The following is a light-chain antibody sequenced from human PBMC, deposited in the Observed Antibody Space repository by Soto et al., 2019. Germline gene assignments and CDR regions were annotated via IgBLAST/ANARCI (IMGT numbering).Light chain of an antibody. J-gene: IGKJ1*01. V-gene: IGKV3-20*01. CDR3: QRYGGSPRT. Sequence: EIVLTQSPVTLSLSPGERGTLSRRASQSVGTSLAWYQQKPGQAPRLLIYGASNRATGIPDRFSGSGSGTDFTLTISKLEPEDFAVYHCQRYGGSPRTFGQGTKVDIK. CDR1: QSVGTS. CDR2: GAS.